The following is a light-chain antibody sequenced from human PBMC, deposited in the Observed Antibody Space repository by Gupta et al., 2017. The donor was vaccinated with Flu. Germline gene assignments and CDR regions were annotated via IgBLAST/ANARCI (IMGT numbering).Light chain of an antibody. CDR1: QSVSSN. CDR2: GAS. CDR3: QQNNNWPPLT. J-gene: IGKJ4*01. V-gene: IGKV3-15*01. Sequence: EIVMTHSPATLSVSPGERATLSCRASQSVSSNLAWYQQKPGQAPRLLIYGASTRATGIPARFSGSGSGTEFSLTISSRQSEDFAVYYCQQNNNWPPLTFGGGTKVEIK.